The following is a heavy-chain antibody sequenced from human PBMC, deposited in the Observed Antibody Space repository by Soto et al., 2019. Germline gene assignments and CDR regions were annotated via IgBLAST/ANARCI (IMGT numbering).Heavy chain of an antibody. V-gene: IGHV3-30-3*01. CDR1: GFTFRDYA. J-gene: IGHJ6*02. CDR2: ISSDATNK. D-gene: IGHD6-6*01. Sequence: QVQLVESGGGVVQPGRSLRLSCAASGFTFRDYAMHWVRQAPGKGLEWVTLISSDATNKYLADSVKGRFTISRDNSKNTLYLQMNSLRVEDTGLYYCARQGMAARKYSYTYLDVWGQGTTV. CDR3: ARQGMAARKYSYTYLDV.